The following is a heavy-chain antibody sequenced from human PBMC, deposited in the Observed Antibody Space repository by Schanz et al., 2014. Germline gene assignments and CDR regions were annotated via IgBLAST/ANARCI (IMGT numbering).Heavy chain of an antibody. V-gene: IGHV4-39*01. CDR2: IYNSGST. J-gene: IGHJ5*02. CDR3: GRHPHYYGSGSGFDP. Sequence: QLQLQESGPGLVKPSETLSLTCTVSGGSISSSSYFWGWIRQPPGKGLEWIGSIYNSGSTYYNPSHRRHVTIPEDPPKTQFPLKLGSVTAADTAVYYCGRHPHYYGSGSGFDPWGQGTLVTVSS. D-gene: IGHD3-10*01. CDR1: GGSISSSSYF.